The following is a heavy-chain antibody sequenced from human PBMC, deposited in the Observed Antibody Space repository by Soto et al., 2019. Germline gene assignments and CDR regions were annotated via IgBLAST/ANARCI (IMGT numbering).Heavy chain of an antibody. J-gene: IGHJ3*01. CDR1: GFFISSGNY. V-gene: IGHV4-38-2*01. D-gene: IGHD2-15*01. CDR3: ARARWYDAFDV. CDR2: IFHGGNT. Sequence: SETLSLTCAVSGFFISSGNYWGWIRKPPGKGLEWIGSIFHGGNTYYNPSLKSRVTISVDMSKNQFSLKLNSVTAADAAVYYCARARWYDAFDVWGQGTVVTVSS.